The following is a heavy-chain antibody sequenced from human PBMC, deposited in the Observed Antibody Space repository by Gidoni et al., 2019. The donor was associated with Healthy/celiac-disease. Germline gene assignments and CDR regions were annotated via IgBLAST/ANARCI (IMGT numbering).Heavy chain of an antibody. CDR1: GYTFTGYY. J-gene: IGHJ4*02. V-gene: IGHV1-2*02. D-gene: IGHD6-19*01. Sequence: QVQLVQSGAEVKKPGASVQVSCKASGYTFTGYYMHWVRQAPGQGLEWMGWINPNSGGTNYAPKFQGRVTMTRDTSISTAYMELSRLRSDDTAVYYCARGSLMAGTVGKDYWGQGTLVTVSS. CDR3: ARGSLMAGTVGKDY. CDR2: INPNSGGT.